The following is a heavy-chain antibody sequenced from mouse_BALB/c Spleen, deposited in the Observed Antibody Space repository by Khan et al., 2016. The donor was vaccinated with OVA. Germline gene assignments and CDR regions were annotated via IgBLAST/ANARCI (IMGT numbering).Heavy chain of an antibody. Sequence: QVQLQQSGTELVKPGASVKLSCKTSGYTFTSYWMQWVKQRPGQGLEWIGQIFPCTGTTNYNENFKGKATLTIDTSSTTAYMQLSSLTSEDSAVYFCARGDFGNYVFAYWGQGTPVTVSA. J-gene: IGHJ3*01. CDR1: GYTFTSYW. CDR3: ARGDFGNYVFAY. D-gene: IGHD2-1*01. V-gene: IGHV1S132*01. CDR2: IFPCTGTT.